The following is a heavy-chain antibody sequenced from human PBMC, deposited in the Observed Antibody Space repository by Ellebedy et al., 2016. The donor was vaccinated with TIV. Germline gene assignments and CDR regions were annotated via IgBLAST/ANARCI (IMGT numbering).Heavy chain of an antibody. CDR1: GFTFSNYL. J-gene: IGHJ4*02. D-gene: IGHD2-2*01. CDR2: LTHDGSNQ. Sequence: PGGSLRLSCAASGFTFSNYLMHWVRQAPGKGLAWVALLTHDGSNQYYADSVNGRFTISRDNPKSILYLQMSSLGLDDTAVYYCARDFGDSSTYYQGRRYFDYWGQGTLVTVAS. V-gene: IGHV3-30-3*01. CDR3: ARDFGDSSTYYQGRRYFDY.